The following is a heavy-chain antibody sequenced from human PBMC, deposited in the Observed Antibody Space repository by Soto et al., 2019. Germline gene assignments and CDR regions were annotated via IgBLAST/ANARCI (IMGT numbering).Heavy chain of an antibody. CDR2: INHILRMA. D-gene: IGHD3-10*01. J-gene: IGHJ4*02. CDR1: GDTFAFHS. V-gene: IGHV1-69*02. CDR3: ATSYGSGYRAFDY. Sequence: QVQLVQSGAEVKRPGSSVKVSCKASGDTFAFHSINWVRQAPGLGLEWMGRINHILRMANYARRFQGRVTITADKSTSTAYMVLSSLRSEDTAIYYCATSYGSGYRAFDYWGQGALVTVSS.